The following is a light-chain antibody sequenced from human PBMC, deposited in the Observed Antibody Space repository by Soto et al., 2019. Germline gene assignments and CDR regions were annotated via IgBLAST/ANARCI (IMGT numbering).Light chain of an antibody. CDR2: EVS. J-gene: IGLJ1*01. CDR3: SSYSISTAYL. V-gene: IGLV2-14*01. CDR1: SSDVGGYDY. Sequence: QSVLTQPASVSLSPGQSITISCTGTSSDVGGYDYVSWYQLHPGKAPKLMIFEVSNRPSGVSYRFSGSKSGNTASLTTSGLQAEDEADYFCSSYSISTAYLFGTGTKVTVL.